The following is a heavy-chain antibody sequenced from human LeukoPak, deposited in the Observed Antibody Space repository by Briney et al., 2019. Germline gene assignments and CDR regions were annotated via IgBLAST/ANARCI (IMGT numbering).Heavy chain of an antibody. D-gene: IGHD3-10*01. Sequence: GGSLRLSWAASGFTVSSNYMSWVRQAPGKGLEWVSSISSSSSYIYYADSVKGRFTISRDNAKNSLYLQMNSLRAEDTAVYYCARDGSGSIWGQGTLVTVSS. CDR2: ISSSSSYI. J-gene: IGHJ4*02. CDR3: ARDGSGSI. V-gene: IGHV3-21*01. CDR1: GFTVSSNY.